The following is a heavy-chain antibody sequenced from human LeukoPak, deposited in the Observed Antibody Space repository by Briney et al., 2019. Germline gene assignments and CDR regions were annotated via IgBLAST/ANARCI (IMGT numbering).Heavy chain of an antibody. D-gene: IGHD1-1*01. Sequence: ASVKVSCKASGYTFTNYDINWVRQATGQGLEWMGWMNPNSGYKGYAQKFQGRVTMTRNTSISTAYMELSSLRSEDTATYYCAGEFNNSGSGFDPWGQGTLVTVSS. CDR3: AGEFNNSGSGFDP. J-gene: IGHJ5*02. CDR1: GYTFTNYD. V-gene: IGHV1-8*01. CDR2: MNPNSGYK.